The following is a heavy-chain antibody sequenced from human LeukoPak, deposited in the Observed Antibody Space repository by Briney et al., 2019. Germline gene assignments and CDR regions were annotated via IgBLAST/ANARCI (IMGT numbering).Heavy chain of an antibody. CDR3: AKVGCCCSTSGYRIATRFLSQHGFDY. CDR1: GFTFSSYG. J-gene: IGHJ4*02. Sequence: GGSLRLSCAASGFTFSSYGMYWVRQAPGKGLERVAFIRYDGSNKYYADSVKGRFTISRDNSKNTPYLQMNSLRAEDTAVFYFAKVGCCCSTSGYRIATRFLSQHGFDYWGQGTLVTVSS. D-gene: IGHD2-2*01. V-gene: IGHV3-30*02. CDR2: IRYDGSNK.